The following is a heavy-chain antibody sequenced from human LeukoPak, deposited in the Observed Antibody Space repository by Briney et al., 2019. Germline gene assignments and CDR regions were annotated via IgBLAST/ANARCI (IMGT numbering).Heavy chain of an antibody. V-gene: IGHV3-23*01. CDR2: ISGSGGST. CDR1: GFTFSSYA. J-gene: IGHJ3*02. CDR3: AKYLGHVLRFLEWFNAFDI. D-gene: IGHD3-3*01. Sequence: GGSLRLSCAASGFTFSSYAMIWVRPAPGKGLEWVSAISGSGGSTYYAASVKDRFTISRDNIKITLYLQMNSLRAEYTAVYYCAKYLGHVLRFLEWFNAFDIWGQGTMVTVSS.